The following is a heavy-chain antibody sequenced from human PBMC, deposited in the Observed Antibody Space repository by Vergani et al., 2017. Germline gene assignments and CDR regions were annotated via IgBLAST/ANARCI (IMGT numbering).Heavy chain of an antibody. Sequence: EVQLVESGGGLVQPGGSLRLSCAASGFTVSSNYMSWVRQAPGKGLEWVSVIYSGGSTYYADSVKGRFTISRDNSKNTLYLQMSSLRAEDTAVYYCVDLVVADHWGQGTLVTVSS. D-gene: IGHD2-15*01. CDR1: GFTVSSNY. J-gene: IGHJ4*02. V-gene: IGHV3-66*02. CDR3: VDLVVADH. CDR2: IYSGGST.